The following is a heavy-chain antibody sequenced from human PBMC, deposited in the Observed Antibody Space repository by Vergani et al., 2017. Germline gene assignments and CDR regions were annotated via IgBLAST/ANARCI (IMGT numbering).Heavy chain of an antibody. V-gene: IGHV5-10-1*03. CDR1: GYSFTSYW. Sequence: EVQLVQSGAEVTEPGESLRISCKGSGYSFTSYWISWVRQMPGKGLEWMGRIDPSDSYTNYSPSFQGHVTISADKSISTAYLQWSSLKASVTAMYYCARLARSSNTVYAFDVWGQGTMVTXSS. J-gene: IGHJ3*01. D-gene: IGHD2-2*01. CDR3: ARLARSSNTVYAFDV. CDR2: IDPSDSYT.